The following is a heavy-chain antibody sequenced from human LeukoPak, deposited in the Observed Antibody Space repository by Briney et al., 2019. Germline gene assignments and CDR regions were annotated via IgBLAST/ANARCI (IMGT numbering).Heavy chain of an antibody. J-gene: IGHJ4*02. Sequence: GESLKISCKGSGYSFTRYWIGWVRQATGQGLEWMGWMNPNSGNTGYAQKFQGRVTMTRNTSISTAYMELNSLRAEDTAVYYCARGPSPLDYWGQGTLVTVSS. CDR1: GYSFTRYW. CDR2: MNPNSGNT. CDR3: ARGPSPLDY. V-gene: IGHV1-8*01.